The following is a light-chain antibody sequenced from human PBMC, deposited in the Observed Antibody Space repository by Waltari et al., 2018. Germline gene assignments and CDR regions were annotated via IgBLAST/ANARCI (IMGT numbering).Light chain of an antibody. J-gene: IGLJ2*01. CDR2: EVN. V-gene: IGLV2-14*01. CDR1: SSDVGGYNY. CDR3: SSYTSSNTLV. Sequence: QSALTQPASVSGSPGQSITISCTGTSSDVGGYNYVSWSQQHPGKAPKIRIYEVNNRPSGVSNRVSGSKSGNTASLTISGLQAEDEADYYCSSYTSSNTLVFGGGTKLTVL.